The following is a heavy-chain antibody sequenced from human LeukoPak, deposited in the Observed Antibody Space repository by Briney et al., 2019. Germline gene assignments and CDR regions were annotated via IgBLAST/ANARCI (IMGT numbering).Heavy chain of an antibody. CDR1: GYTFTGYY. V-gene: IGHV1-2*02. Sequence: ASVKVSCKASGYTFTGYYMHWVRQAPGQGLEWMGWINPNSGGTNYAQKFRGRVTMTRDTSISTAYMELSSLRSDDTAVYYCARVVHSGGDYWGQGTLVTVSS. D-gene: IGHD3-10*01. CDR3: ARVVHSGGDY. J-gene: IGHJ4*02. CDR2: INPNSGGT.